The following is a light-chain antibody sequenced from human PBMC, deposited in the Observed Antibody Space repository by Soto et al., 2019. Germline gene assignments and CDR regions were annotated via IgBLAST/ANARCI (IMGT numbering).Light chain of an antibody. CDR1: QSISSF. CDR2: AAS. J-gene: IGKJ1*01. V-gene: IGKV1-39*01. CDR3: QQSFSTTPT. Sequence: DIQITQSPSSRSASVRDRVTITCRASQSISSFLTWYQQKAGKAPKLLIYAASSLPSGVPSRFSGSGSGTDFTLTISSLQPEDFASDYCQQSFSTTPTFGQGTKVDIK.